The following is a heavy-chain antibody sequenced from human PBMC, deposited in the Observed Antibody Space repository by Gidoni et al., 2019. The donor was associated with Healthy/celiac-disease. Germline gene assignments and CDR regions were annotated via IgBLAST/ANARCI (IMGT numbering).Heavy chain of an antibody. J-gene: IGHJ5*02. CDR3: AREPVNCSGGSCYREGWFDP. CDR1: GGTFSSYA. V-gene: IGHV1-69*01. Sequence: QVQLVQSGAEVKKPGSSVKVSCKASGGTFSSYALSWVRQAPGQGLEWLGGIIPIFGTANYEQKFQGRVTITADESTSTAYMELSSLRSEDTAVYYCAREPVNCSGGSCYREGWFDPWGQGTLVTVSS. CDR2: IIPIFGTA. D-gene: IGHD2-15*01.